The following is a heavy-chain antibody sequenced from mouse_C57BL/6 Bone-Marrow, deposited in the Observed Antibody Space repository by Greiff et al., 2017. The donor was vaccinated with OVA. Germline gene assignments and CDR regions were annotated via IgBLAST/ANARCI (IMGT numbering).Heavy chain of an antibody. J-gene: IGHJ2*01. V-gene: IGHV5-17*01. CDR2: ISSGSSTI. CDR3: ARKGGFDY. CDR1: GFTFSDYG. Sequence: EVHLVESGGGLVKPGGSLKLSCAASGFTFSDYGMHWVRQAPEKGLEWVAYISSGSSTIYYADTVKGRVTISRDNAKNTLFLQMTSLRSEDTARYYCARKGGFDYWGQGTTLTVSS.